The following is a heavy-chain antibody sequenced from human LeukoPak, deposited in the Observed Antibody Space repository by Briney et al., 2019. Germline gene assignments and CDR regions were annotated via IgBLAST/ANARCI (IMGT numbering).Heavy chain of an antibody. CDR1: GGSIGTYS. V-gene: IGHV4-59*01. CDR2: IYYSGTT. J-gene: IGHJ4*02. D-gene: IGHD6-13*01. CDR3: ARGVYIAAAQYAY. Sequence: SETLSLTCTVSGGSIGTYSWNWIRQPPGKGLEWIGYIYYSGTTNYDPSLKSRVTISVDTSKNQFSLKLSSVTAADTAVYYCARGVYIAAAQYAYWGQGTLVTVSS.